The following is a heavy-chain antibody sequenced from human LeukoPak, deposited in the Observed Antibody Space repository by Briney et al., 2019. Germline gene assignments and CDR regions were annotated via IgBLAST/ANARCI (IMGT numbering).Heavy chain of an antibody. V-gene: IGHV1-18*01. CDR2: ISAYNGNT. Sequence: ASVKVSCKASGYTFTSYGISWVRQAPGQGLEWMGWISAYNGNTNYAQKLQGRVTMTTDTSTSTAYMELRSLRSDDTAVYYCARDDGALHHYDSNPLDCWGQGTLVTVSS. D-gene: IGHD3-22*01. J-gene: IGHJ4*02. CDR3: ARDDGALHHYDSNPLDC. CDR1: GYTFTSYG.